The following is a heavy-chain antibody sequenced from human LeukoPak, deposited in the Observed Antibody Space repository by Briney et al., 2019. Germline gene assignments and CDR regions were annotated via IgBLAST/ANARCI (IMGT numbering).Heavy chain of an antibody. D-gene: IGHD3-16*01. V-gene: IGHV4-31*03. CDR1: GGSISSGGYY. Sequence: SETLSLTCTVSGGSISSGGYYWSWIRQHPGKGLEWIGYIYYSGSTYYNPSLKSRVTISVDTSKNQFSLKLSSVTAADTAVYYCARVAYPNWFDPWGQGILVTVSS. CDR3: ARVAYPNWFDP. CDR2: IYYSGST. J-gene: IGHJ5*02.